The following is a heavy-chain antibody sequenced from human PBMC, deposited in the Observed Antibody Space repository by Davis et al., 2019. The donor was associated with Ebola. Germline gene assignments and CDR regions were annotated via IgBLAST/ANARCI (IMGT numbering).Heavy chain of an antibody. V-gene: IGHV3-48*01. D-gene: IGHD1-26*01. J-gene: IGHJ4*02. Sequence: GESLKISCAASGFTFSSYSMNWVRQAPGKGLEWVSYISSSSSSTYYADSVKGRFTISRDNSKNTLYLQMNSLRAEDTAVYYCARDFRSGSYYLDYWGQGTLVTVSS. CDR2: ISSSSSST. CDR3: ARDFRSGSYYLDY. CDR1: GFTFSSYS.